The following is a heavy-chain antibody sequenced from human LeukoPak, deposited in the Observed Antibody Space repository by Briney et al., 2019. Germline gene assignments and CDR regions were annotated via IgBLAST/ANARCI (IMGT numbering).Heavy chain of an antibody. V-gene: IGHV3-66*01. D-gene: IGHD2-15*01. CDR2: IYSGGST. CDR3: ARGIGCSGGRCYQELDY. J-gene: IGHJ4*02. CDR1: GFTVSSNY. Sequence: GGSLRLSCAASGFTVSSNYMSWVRQAPGKGLEWVSVIYSGGSTYYADSVKGRFTISRDNSKNTLYLQMNSLRAEDTAVYYCARGIGCSGGRCYQELDYWGQGTLVTVSS.